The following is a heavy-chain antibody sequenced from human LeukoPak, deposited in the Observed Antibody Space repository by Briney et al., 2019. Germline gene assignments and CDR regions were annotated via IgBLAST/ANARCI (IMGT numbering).Heavy chain of an antibody. D-gene: IGHD6-19*01. J-gene: IGHJ4*02. Sequence: PGGSLRLSCAASGFTFSSYAMSWVRQAPGKGLEWVSAISGSGGSTYYADSVKGRFTISRDNSRNTLYLQMNSLRAEDTAVYYCAKGDPGQWLVLIDYWGQGTLVTVSS. CDR2: ISGSGGST. CDR1: GFTFSSYA. V-gene: IGHV3-23*01. CDR3: AKGDPGQWLVLIDY.